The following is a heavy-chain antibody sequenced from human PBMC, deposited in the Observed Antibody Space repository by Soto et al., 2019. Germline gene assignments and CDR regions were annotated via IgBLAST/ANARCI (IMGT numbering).Heavy chain of an antibody. V-gene: IGHV4-34*01. CDR3: ARDSLVSITIVGVVTPLGAEYFQH. CDR1: GGSFSGYY. CDR2: INHSGST. J-gene: IGHJ1*01. D-gene: IGHD3-3*01. Sequence: PSETLSLTCAVYGGSFSGYYWSWIRQPPGKGLEWIGEINHSGSTNYNPSLKSRVTISVDTSKNQFSLKLSSVTAADTAVYYCARDSLVSITIVGVVTPLGAEYFQHWGQGTLVTVSS.